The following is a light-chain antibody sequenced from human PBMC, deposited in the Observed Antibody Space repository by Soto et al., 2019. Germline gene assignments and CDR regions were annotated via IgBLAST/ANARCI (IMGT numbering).Light chain of an antibody. CDR3: QQYNNWTPWT. J-gene: IGKJ1*01. CDR2: GAS. Sequence: EIVMTQSPATLSVSPGERATLSCWASQSVSSNLAWYQQKPGQAPRLLIYGASTRATGIPARFSGSGSGTEFTLTISSLQSEDFAVYYCQQYNNWTPWTLGQGTKVDIK. CDR1: QSVSSN. V-gene: IGKV3-15*01.